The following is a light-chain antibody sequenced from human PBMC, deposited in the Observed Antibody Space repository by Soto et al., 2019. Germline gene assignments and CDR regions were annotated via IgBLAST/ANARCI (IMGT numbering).Light chain of an antibody. CDR3: QQYGSSLWT. J-gene: IGKJ2*01. V-gene: IGKV3-20*01. CDR1: QSLSSSF. CDR2: GAS. Sequence: EIVLTQSPGTLSLSPGQRATLSCRASQSLSSSFLAWYQQKPGQAPRLLIYGASSRAAGVPDRFSGSWSGTDFTLTISSLEPEDFAVYFCQQYGSSLWTFGQGTRLEIK.